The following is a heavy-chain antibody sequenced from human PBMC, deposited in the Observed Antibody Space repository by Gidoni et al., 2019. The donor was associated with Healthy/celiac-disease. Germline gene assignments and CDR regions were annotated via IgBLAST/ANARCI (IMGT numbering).Heavy chain of an antibody. J-gene: IGHJ4*02. CDR3: ASTRDYSHHNRIYY. CDR2: ISCGMSSI. Sequence: EVQLVESGGGLVKPGGSLRLSCATSGFTFSTYTMNWVRQAPGQGMEWVCTISCGMSSIYYADSLKGRFTVSRDNAKNSLFLQMNSLRAEDTAVYYCASTRDYSHHNRIYYWGQGTLVTVSS. V-gene: IGHV3-21*01. CDR1: GFTFSTYT. D-gene: IGHD4-4*01.